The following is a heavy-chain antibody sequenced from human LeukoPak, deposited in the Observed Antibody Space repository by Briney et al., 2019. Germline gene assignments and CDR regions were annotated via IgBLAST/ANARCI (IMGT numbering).Heavy chain of an antibody. CDR2: IKQDESEK. CDR1: GFTFSSYW. D-gene: IGHD6-6*01. J-gene: IGHJ4*02. CDR3: ARGPNSNWSGLDF. Sequence: GSLRLSCAASGFTFSSYWMSWVRQAPGKGLEWVANIKQDESEKYYVDSVKGRFTISRDNAKNSLYLQMNSLRAEDTAVYYCARGPNSNWSGLDFWGQGTLLTVSS. V-gene: IGHV3-7*01.